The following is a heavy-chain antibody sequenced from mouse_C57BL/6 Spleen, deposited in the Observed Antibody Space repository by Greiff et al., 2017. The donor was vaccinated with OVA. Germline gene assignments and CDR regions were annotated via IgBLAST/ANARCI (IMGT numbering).Heavy chain of an antibody. J-gene: IGHJ4*01. V-gene: IGHV1-47*01. CDR3: ARGYSNYNDAMDY. CDR1: GYTFTTYP. CDR2: FHPYNDDT. D-gene: IGHD2-5*01. Sequence: QVQLKESGAELVKPGASVKMSCKASGYTFTTYPIEWMKQNHGKSLEWIGNFHPYNDDTKYNEKFKGKATLTVEKSSSTVYLELSRLTSDDSAVYYCARGYSNYNDAMDYWGQGTSVTVSS.